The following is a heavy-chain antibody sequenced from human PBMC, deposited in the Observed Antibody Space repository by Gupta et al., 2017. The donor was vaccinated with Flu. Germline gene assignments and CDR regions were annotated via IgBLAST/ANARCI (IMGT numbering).Heavy chain of an antibody. CDR2: INSDGSST. V-gene: IGHV3-74*01. J-gene: IGHJ6*02. CDR3: ARGNGHGMDA. Sequence: HGVRQGPGKGLVWVSRINSDGSSTSYAESVKGRFTISRDNAKSTLYLQMNSLRGEDTAVYYCARGNGHGMDAWGQGTTVTVSS.